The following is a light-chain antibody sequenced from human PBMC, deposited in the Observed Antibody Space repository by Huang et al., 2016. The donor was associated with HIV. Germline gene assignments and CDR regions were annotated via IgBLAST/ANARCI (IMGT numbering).Light chain of an antibody. CDR2: DAS. CDR1: QSVSSY. CDR3: QQRSNWLT. Sequence: EIVLTQSPATLSLSPGERATLSCRASQSVSSYLAWYQQKPGQAPRLLIYDASNRATRIPARFSGSGSGTDFTLTISSLEPEDFAVYSCQQRSNWLTFGGGTKVEIK. J-gene: IGKJ4*01. V-gene: IGKV3-11*01.